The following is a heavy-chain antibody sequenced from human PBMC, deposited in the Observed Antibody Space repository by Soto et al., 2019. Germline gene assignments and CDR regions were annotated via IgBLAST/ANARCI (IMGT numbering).Heavy chain of an antibody. V-gene: IGHV3-66*01. CDR2: IQGGGST. J-gene: IGHJ6*03. Sequence: EVQLVESGGGLVQPGGSLRLSCAASGFTVSSNYMSWVRQAPGKGLAWVSLIQGGGSTYYAGSVKGRFTIFRDKSKNTLSLQIKSLGAEDKAVYYCGRGDVHCSGGRRYGVPMDVWGKGTTVTVSS. CDR1: GFTVSSNY. D-gene: IGHD2-15*01. CDR3: GRGDVHCSGGRRYGVPMDV.